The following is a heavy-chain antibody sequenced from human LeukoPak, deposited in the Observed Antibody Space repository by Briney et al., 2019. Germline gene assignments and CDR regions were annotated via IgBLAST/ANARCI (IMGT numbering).Heavy chain of an antibody. CDR2: INHSGST. CDR3: ERSHYYYYMDV. Sequence: SETLSLTCAVYGGSFSGYYWSWIRQPPGKGLEWIGEINHSGSTNYNPSLKSRVTISVDTSKNQFSLKLSSVTAADTAVYYCERSHYYYYMDVWGKGTTVTVSS. V-gene: IGHV4-34*01. J-gene: IGHJ6*03. CDR1: GGSFSGYY.